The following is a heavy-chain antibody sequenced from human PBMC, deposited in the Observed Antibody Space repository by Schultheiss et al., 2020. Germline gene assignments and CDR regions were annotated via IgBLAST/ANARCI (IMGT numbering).Heavy chain of an antibody. D-gene: IGHD3-22*01. CDR2: IYYSGST. J-gene: IGHJ5*02. V-gene: IGHV4-39*07. CDR3: ARDTGRMIRPGANWFDP. Sequence: SETLSLTCTVSGGSISSGSYYWSWIRQPPGKGLEWIGSIYYSGSTNYNPSLKSRVTISVDTSKNQFSLKLSSVTAADTAVYYCARDTGRMIRPGANWFDPWGQGTLVTVSS. CDR1: GGSISSGSYY.